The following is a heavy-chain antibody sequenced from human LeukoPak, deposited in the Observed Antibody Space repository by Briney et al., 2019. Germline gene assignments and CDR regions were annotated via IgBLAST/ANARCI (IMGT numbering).Heavy chain of an antibody. Sequence: ASVKVSCKASGYTFTGYYMHWVRQAPGQGLEWMGWINPNSGGTNYAQKFQGRVTMTRDTSISTAYMELSRLRSDDTAVYYCARVAGVGATVFDYWGQGTLVTVSS. CDR1: GYTFTGYY. CDR2: INPNSGGT. V-gene: IGHV1-2*02. CDR3: ARVAGVGATVFDY. J-gene: IGHJ4*02. D-gene: IGHD1-26*01.